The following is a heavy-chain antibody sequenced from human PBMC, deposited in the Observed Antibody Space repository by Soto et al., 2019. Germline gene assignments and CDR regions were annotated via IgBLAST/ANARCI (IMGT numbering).Heavy chain of an antibody. J-gene: IGHJ4*02. CDR1: GFTFSSYS. Sequence: EVQLVESGGGLVKPGGSLRLSCAASGFTFSSYSMNWVRQAPGKGLEWVSSISSSSSYIYYADSVKGLFNISRDNTKNSLYLQMNSLRAEDTAVYYCASAPYYYDSTRYYYVWGQGTLVTVSS. V-gene: IGHV3-21*01. CDR2: ISSSSSYI. D-gene: IGHD3-22*01. CDR3: ASAPYYYDSTRYYYV.